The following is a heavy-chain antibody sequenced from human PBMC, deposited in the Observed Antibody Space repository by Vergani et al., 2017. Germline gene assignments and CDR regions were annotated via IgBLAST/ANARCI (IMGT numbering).Heavy chain of an antibody. Sequence: EVHLLESGGGLVQSGGSLRLPCAASGFTFSNSAVGWVGQAPGKGLEWVSGISGQNFRPHYADSVKGRFTISRDDSKNTVYLQINSLRAEDTAFYYCADLYGDDGFSPFWGQGTLVTVSS. J-gene: IGHJ4*02. CDR3: ADLYGDDGFSPF. V-gene: IGHV3-23*01. D-gene: IGHD2-21*01. CDR1: GFTFSNSA. CDR2: ISGQNFRP.